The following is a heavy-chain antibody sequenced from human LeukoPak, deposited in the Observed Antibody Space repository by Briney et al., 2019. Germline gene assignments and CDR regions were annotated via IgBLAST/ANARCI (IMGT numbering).Heavy chain of an antibody. CDR2: IYYSGST. Sequence: SETLSLTCTVSGGSISSSSYYWGWIRQPPGKGLEWIGSIYYSGSTNYNPSLKSRVTISVDTSKNQFSLKLSSVTAADTAVYYCARDQYCSSTSCYNWFDPWGQGTLVTVSS. V-gene: IGHV4-39*07. J-gene: IGHJ5*02. CDR3: ARDQYCSSTSCYNWFDP. D-gene: IGHD2-2*01. CDR1: GGSISSSSYY.